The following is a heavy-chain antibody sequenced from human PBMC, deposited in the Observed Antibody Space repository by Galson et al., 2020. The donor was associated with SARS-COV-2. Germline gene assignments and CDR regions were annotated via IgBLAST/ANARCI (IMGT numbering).Heavy chain of an antibody. D-gene: IGHD1-26*01. CDR1: GFTFSSYA. J-gene: IGHJ3*02. CDR3: ARLRSGSYLGAFDI. CDR2: ISYDGSNK. V-gene: IGHV3-30*04. Sequence: QLGESLKISCAASGFTFSSYAMHWVRQAPGKGLEWVAVISYDGSNKYYADSVKGRFTISRDNSKNTLYLQMNSLRAEDTAVYYCARLRSGSYLGAFDIWGQGTMVTVSS.